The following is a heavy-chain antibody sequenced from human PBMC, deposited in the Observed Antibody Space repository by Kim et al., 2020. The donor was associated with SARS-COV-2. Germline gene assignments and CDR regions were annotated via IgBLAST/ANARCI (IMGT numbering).Heavy chain of an antibody. Sequence: GGSLRLSCAASGFTFSSYSMNWVRQAPGKGLEWVSSISSSSSYIYYADSVKGRFTISRDNAKNSLYLQMNSLRAEDTAVYYCAREERDYYDSSGSYWGQGTLVTVSS. D-gene: IGHD3-22*01. CDR3: AREERDYYDSSGSY. V-gene: IGHV3-21*01. CDR2: ISSSSSYI. J-gene: IGHJ4*02. CDR1: GFTFSSYS.